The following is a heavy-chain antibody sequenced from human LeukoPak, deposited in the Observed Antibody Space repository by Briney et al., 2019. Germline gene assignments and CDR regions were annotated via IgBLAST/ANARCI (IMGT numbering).Heavy chain of an antibody. CDR2: IIPIFGTA. CDR3: ARDNRDYGGFDY. D-gene: IGHD4-23*01. CDR1: GGTFSSYA. Sequence: ASVKVSCKASGGTFSSYAISWVRQAPGQGLEWMGGIIPIFGTANYAQKFQGRVTITTDESTSTAYMELSSLRSEDTAVYYCARDNRDYGGFDYWGQGTLVTVSS. J-gene: IGHJ4*02. V-gene: IGHV1-69*05.